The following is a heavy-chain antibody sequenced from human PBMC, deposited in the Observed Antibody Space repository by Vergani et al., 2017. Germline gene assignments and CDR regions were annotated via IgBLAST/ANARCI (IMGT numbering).Heavy chain of an antibody. CDR2: INRGSTT. V-gene: IGHV3-23*01. CDR1: GFTFSSDA. J-gene: IGHJ4*02. CDR3: AKEGRSGITPFVAD. D-gene: IGHD1-14*01. Sequence: EVQLLESGGGLVQPGGSLRVSCAASGFTFSSDAMSWVRQAPGKGLEWVSAINRGSTTYYADSVKGRFTITRDNSKNTVFLQMNSLRAEDTAVYYCAKEGRSGITPFVADWVQGTLVTVSS.